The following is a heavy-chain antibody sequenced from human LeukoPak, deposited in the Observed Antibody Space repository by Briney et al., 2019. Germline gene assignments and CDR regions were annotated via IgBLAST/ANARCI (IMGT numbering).Heavy chain of an antibody. D-gene: IGHD2-15*01. CDR3: ARDSRYCSGGSCYSRIDY. CDR1: GGTFSSYA. CDR2: IIPIFGTA. Sequence: ASVKVSCKASGGTFSSYAISWVRQAPGQGLEWMGGIIPIFGTANYAQKFQGRVTITADESTSTAYMELSSLRSEDTAVYYCARDSRYCSGGSCYSRIDYWGQGTLVTVSS. J-gene: IGHJ4*02. V-gene: IGHV1-69*13.